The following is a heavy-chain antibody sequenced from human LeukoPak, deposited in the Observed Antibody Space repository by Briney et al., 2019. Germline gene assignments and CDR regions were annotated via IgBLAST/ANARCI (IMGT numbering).Heavy chain of an antibody. CDR3: VTDTYYGSGSHHPRRFDY. V-gene: IGHV3-9*01. CDR2: ISWNSDSI. Sequence: GGSLRLSCAASGFTFDDYAMHWVRQAPGEGLEWVSGISWNSDSIGYADSVKGRFTISRDNAKNSLYLQMNSLRAEDTALYYCVTDTYYGSGSHHPRRFDYWGQGTLVTVPS. J-gene: IGHJ4*02. D-gene: IGHD3-10*01. CDR1: GFTFDDYA.